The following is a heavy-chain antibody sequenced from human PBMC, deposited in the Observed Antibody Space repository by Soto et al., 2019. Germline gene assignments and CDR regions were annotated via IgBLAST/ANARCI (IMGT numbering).Heavy chain of an antibody. V-gene: IGHV3-74*01. J-gene: IGHJ3*02. Sequence: EVQLVESGGGLVQPGGSLRLSCVASGFSFSTYWMHWVRQAPGKGLEWVSRIDSDGSTTTYADSVKGRFTISRDSAKKTLYLQINSLRAEDTSVYYCAREPQWDGNHFDIWGQGTMVTVSS. D-gene: IGHD1-26*01. CDR2: IDSDGSTT. CDR3: AREPQWDGNHFDI. CDR1: GFSFSTYW.